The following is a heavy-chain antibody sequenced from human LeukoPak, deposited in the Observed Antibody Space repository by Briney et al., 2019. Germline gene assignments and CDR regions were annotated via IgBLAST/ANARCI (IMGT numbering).Heavy chain of an antibody. CDR1: GFTFSSYA. CDR3: ARDGENYDSSGYYYSSFDY. Sequence: PGGSLRLSCAASGFTFSSYAMHWVRQAPGKGLEWAAVISYDGSNKYYADSVKGRFTISRDNSKNTLYLQMNSLRAEDTAVYYCARDGENYDSSGYYYSSFDYWGQGTLVTVSS. J-gene: IGHJ4*02. V-gene: IGHV3-30-3*01. CDR2: ISYDGSNK. D-gene: IGHD3-22*01.